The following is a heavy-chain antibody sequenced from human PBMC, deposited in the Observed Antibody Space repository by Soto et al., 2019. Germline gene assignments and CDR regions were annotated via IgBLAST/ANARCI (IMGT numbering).Heavy chain of an antibody. CDR1: GFTFSSYG. CDR2: ISYDGSNK. V-gene: IGHV3-30*18. CDR3: AKERPTAMVTWFDP. D-gene: IGHD5-18*01. Sequence: GSLRLSCAASGFTFSSYGMHWVRQAPGKGLEWVAVISYDGSNKYYADSVKGRFTISRDNSKNTLYLQMNSLRAEDTAVYYCAKERPTAMVTWFDPWGQGTLVTVSS. J-gene: IGHJ5*02.